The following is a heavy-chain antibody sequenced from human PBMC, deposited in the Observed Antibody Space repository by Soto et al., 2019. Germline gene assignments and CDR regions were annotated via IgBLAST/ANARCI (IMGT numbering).Heavy chain of an antibody. CDR3: ARSFLAVPAAINGVGAFDI. D-gene: IGHD2-2*02. Sequence: SETLSLTCTVSGGSISSGGYYWSWIRQHPGKGLEWIGYIYYSGSTYYNPSLKSRVTISVDTSKNQFSLKLSSVTAADTAVYYCARSFLAVPAAINGVGAFDIWGQGTMVTVSS. CDR1: GGSISSGGYY. V-gene: IGHV4-31*03. J-gene: IGHJ3*02. CDR2: IYYSGST.